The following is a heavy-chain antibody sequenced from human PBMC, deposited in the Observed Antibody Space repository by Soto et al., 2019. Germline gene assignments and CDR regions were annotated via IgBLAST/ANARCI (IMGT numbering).Heavy chain of an antibody. CDR1: GENFTSYG. CDR2: ISAYNGNT. CDR3: ARDEAPYCGYSYRAFDI. Sequence: DSVEVSCKASGENFTSYGSSWVRQAPGEGLEWMGWISAYNGNTNYSQKFQVRLTTTTGTSTSTADMELRSLRSDDTAVYFCARDEAPYCGYSYRAFDIWG. V-gene: IGHV1-18*01. J-gene: IGHJ3*02. D-gene: IGHD2-21*01.